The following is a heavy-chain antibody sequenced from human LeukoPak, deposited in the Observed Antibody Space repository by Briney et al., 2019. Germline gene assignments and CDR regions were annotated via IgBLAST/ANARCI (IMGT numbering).Heavy chain of an antibody. D-gene: IGHD6-19*01. CDR1: GYSFTSYW. CDR2: IYPGDSDT. Sequence: GESLKISCKGSGYSFTSYWIGWVRQMPGKGLEWMGIIYPGDSDTRCSPSFQGQVTISADKSISTAYLQWSSLKASDTAMYYCARRSHIAVAGAGFDYWGQGTLVTVSS. J-gene: IGHJ4*02. V-gene: IGHV5-51*01. CDR3: ARRSHIAVAGAGFDY.